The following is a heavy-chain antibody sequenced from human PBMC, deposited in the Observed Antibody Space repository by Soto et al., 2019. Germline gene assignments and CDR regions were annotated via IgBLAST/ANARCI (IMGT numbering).Heavy chain of an antibody. Sequence: EVQLVESGGGLVQPGGSLRLSCAASGFSISDCSMNWVRRAPGKGLEWISYISTNSDAIYYADSVKGRFIISRDNAKNSLYLKMNSLRAEDTALYYCASVLGSRRSGSYPSYGGQGPLVTVSS. CDR3: ASVLGSRRSGSYPSY. CDR2: ISTNSDAI. CDR1: GFSISDCS. J-gene: IGHJ4*02. V-gene: IGHV3-48*01. D-gene: IGHD3-10*01.